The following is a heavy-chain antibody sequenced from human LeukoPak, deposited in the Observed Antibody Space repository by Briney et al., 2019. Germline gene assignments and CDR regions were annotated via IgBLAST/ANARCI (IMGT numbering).Heavy chain of an antibody. Sequence: GESLKISCQGSGYSFTNYWIGWVRPLPGKGLEWMGIIYPGDSDTTYSPSFQGQVSISADKSISTAYLQWSSLKASDTAMYYCARHADTSSWYPFDYWGQGTLVTVSS. V-gene: IGHV5-51*01. J-gene: IGHJ4*02. CDR2: IYPGDSDT. D-gene: IGHD6-13*01. CDR1: GYSFTNYW. CDR3: ARHADTSSWYPFDY.